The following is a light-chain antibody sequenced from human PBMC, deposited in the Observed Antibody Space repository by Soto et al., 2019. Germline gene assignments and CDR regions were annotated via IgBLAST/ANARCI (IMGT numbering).Light chain of an antibody. CDR2: KAS. V-gene: IGKV1-5*03. J-gene: IGKJ1*01. CDR3: QQYYTDPWT. CDR1: QSISSW. Sequence: DLQMTQSPSTLSASVGDRVTITCRASQSISSWLAWYQQRPGKAPKLLIYKASNLDSGVPSRFSGSGSETELTLPFSSLHPDDFATYYCQQYYTDPWTYCPGPKVEIK.